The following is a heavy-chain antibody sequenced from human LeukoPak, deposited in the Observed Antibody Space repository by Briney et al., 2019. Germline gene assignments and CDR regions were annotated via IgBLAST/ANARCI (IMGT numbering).Heavy chain of an antibody. V-gene: IGHV3-21*01. D-gene: IGHD1-26*01. J-gene: IGHJ5*01. Sequence: PGGSLRLSCAASGFNLRAYTMNWVRQAPGKGLEWVSSISTSSSYIYYADSVKGRFTISRDNAKNSLYLQMNSLRAEDTAVYYCASVREWQLQNAPFDSWGQGTLVTVSS. CDR3: ASVREWQLQNAPFDS. CDR1: GFNLRAYT. CDR2: ISTSSSYI.